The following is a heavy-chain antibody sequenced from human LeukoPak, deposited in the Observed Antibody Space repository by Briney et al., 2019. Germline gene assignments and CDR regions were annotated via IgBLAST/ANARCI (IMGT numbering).Heavy chain of an antibody. CDR3: ASYYGLPPDGY. Sequence: GGSLRLSCAASGFTFSNYWMSWVRQAPGKGLEWVANIKQDGSEKYYVDSVKGRFTISRDNAKNSLYLQMNNLRAEDTAVYYCASYYGLPPDGYWGQGTLVTVSS. V-gene: IGHV3-7*01. J-gene: IGHJ4*02. CDR2: IKQDGSEK. CDR1: GFTFSNYW. D-gene: IGHD3-22*01.